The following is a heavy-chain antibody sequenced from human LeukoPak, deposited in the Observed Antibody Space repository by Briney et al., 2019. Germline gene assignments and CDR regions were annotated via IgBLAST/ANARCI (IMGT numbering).Heavy chain of an antibody. CDR3: ARSTPPDYYESSGYPDY. CDR2: MYFGGRA. V-gene: IGHV4-39*01. D-gene: IGHD3-22*01. CDR1: GDALGRGTYV. Sequence: PSETLSLTCTVSGDALGRGTYVWGWIRQPPGKGLEWIGAMYFGGRAYRNPSLKSRVTISFDTAKNQFSLKLTSVTAADTGVYYCARSTPPDYYESSGYPDYWGQGTLVTVSS. J-gene: IGHJ4*02.